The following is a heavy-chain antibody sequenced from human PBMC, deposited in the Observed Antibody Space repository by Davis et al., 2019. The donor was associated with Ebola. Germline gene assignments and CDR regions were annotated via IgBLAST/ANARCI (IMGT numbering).Heavy chain of an antibody. CDR2: IDPSDSYT. D-gene: IGHD3-22*01. V-gene: IGHV5-10-1*01. J-gene: IGHJ6*03. CDR1: GYSFTSYW. CDR3: ARHELNEEYYYDSSGYYPGYMDV. Sequence: GESLKISCKGSGYSFTSYWISWVRQMPGKGLEWMGRIDPSDSYTNYSPSFQGHVTISADKSISTAYLQWSSLKASDTAMYYCARHELNEEYYYDSSGYYPGYMDVWGKGTTVTVSS.